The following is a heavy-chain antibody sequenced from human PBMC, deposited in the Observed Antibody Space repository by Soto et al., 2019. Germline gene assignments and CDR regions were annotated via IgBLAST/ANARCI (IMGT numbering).Heavy chain of an antibody. CDR1: GGTFSSYA. D-gene: IGHD2-21*02. Sequence: QVQLVQSGAEVKKPGSSVKVSCKASGGTFSSYAISWVRQAPGQGLEWMGGIIPIFATANYAQKFQGRVXITADESTSTAXXXLXXLRSEDTAVYYCASGQGPLYWGGDCYDYYYYGMDVWGQGTTVTVSS. CDR2: IIPIFATA. CDR3: ASGQGPLYWGGDCYDYYYYGMDV. V-gene: IGHV1-69*12. J-gene: IGHJ6*02.